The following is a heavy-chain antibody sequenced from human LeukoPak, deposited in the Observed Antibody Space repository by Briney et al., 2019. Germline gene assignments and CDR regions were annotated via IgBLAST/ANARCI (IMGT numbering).Heavy chain of an antibody. J-gene: IGHJ5*02. CDR1: GFIFSSNR. CDR3: ARETTVTGWFDP. D-gene: IGHD4-17*01. Sequence: PEGSLTLSCAASGFIFSSNRMHWVRQPPGKGLVWVSRINSDGSSTSYADSVKGRFTISRDNAKNTLYLQMNSLRAEDTAVYYCARETTVTGWFDPWGQGALVSASS. CDR2: INSDGSST. V-gene: IGHV3-74*01.